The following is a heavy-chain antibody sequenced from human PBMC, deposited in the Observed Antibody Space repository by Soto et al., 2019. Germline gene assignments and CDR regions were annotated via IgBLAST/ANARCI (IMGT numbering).Heavy chain of an antibody. CDR2: ISSNGGST. CDR1: GFTFSSYA. D-gene: IGHD2-15*01. CDR3: ARGAYCSGSSCYSYAFDI. J-gene: IGHJ3*02. Sequence: EVQLVESGGGLVQPGGSLRLSCAASGFTFSSYAMHWVRQAPGKGLEYVSAISSNGGSTYYANSVKGRFTISRDNSKNTQYLQMGSLRAEDRAVYYCARGAYCSGSSCYSYAFDILGQGTIVTVSS. V-gene: IGHV3-64*01.